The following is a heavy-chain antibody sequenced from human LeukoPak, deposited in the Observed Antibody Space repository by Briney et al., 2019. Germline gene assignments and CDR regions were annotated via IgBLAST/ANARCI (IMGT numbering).Heavy chain of an antibody. CDR1: RYTFTSYG. J-gene: IGHJ4*02. Sequence: GASVKVSCKPSRYTFTSYGISWVRQAPGQGLEWMGWISAYNGNTNYAQKLQGRVTMTTDTSTSTAYMELRSLRSDDTAVYYCARDQRVYCSSTSCYPYGDPYYFDYWGQGTLVTVSS. D-gene: IGHD2-2*01. V-gene: IGHV1-18*01. CDR2: ISAYNGNT. CDR3: ARDQRVYCSSTSCYPYGDPYYFDY.